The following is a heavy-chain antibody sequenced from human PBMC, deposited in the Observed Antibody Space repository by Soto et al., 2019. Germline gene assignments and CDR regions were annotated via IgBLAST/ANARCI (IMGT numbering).Heavy chain of an antibody. CDR2: IIPIFGTT. D-gene: IGHD3-22*01. CDR3: ARDRTDSGYYTDWLDP. CDR1: GGTFGSDA. J-gene: IGHJ5*02. Sequence: SVKVSCKASGGTFGSDAITWVRQAPGQGLEWVGRIIPIFGTTNYAQNLQGRVTISADKSTLTSFMELHSLTSDDTALYYCARDRTDSGYYTDWLDPWGQGTQVTVSS. V-gene: IGHV1-69*06.